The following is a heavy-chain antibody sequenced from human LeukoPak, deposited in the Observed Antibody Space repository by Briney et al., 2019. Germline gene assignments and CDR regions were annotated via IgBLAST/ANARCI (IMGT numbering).Heavy chain of an antibody. CDR3: ATDLGQRKRVFDY. CDR1: GYTLTELS. Sequence: GASVKVSCKVSGYTLTELSMHWVRQAPGEGLEWMGGFDPEDGETIYAQKFQGRVTMTEDTSTDTAYMELSSLRSEDTAVYYCATDLGQRKRVFDYWGQGTLVTVSS. V-gene: IGHV1-24*01. J-gene: IGHJ4*02. CDR2: FDPEDGET. D-gene: IGHD1-26*01.